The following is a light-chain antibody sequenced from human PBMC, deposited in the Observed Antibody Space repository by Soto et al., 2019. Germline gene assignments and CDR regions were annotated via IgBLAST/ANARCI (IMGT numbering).Light chain of an antibody. V-gene: IGLV4-60*02. CDR2: LEGSGSY. CDR1: SGHSSYI. Sequence: QAVVTQSSSASASLGSSVKLTCTLSSGHSSYIIAWHQQQPGKAPRYLMKLEGSGSYNKGSGVPDRFSGSSSGADRYLTISNLQFEDEDDYYCETWDSNTHTVFGGGTKLTVL. CDR3: ETWDSNTHTV. J-gene: IGLJ3*02.